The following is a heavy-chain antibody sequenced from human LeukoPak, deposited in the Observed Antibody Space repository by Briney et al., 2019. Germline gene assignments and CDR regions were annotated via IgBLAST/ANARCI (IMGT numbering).Heavy chain of an antibody. CDR2: IIPIFGIT. CDR1: GGTFSSYA. D-gene: IGHD3-3*01. Sequence: SVKVSCKASGGTFSSYAISWVRQAPGQGLEWMGGIIPIFGITNYAQRFQGRVTITADESRSTAYMELSSLTSDDTAVYYCARDLLPMTKAGVVNDWGQGSLVIVSA. J-gene: IGHJ4*02. CDR3: ARDLLPMTKAGVVND. V-gene: IGHV1-69*13.